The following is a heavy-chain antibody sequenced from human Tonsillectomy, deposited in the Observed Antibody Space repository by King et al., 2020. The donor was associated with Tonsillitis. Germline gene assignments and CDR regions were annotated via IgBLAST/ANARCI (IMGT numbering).Heavy chain of an antibody. V-gene: IGHV3-30*04. D-gene: IGHD6-19*01. CDR3: VTESNTGWGNYAEYFQH. J-gene: IGHJ1*01. CDR2: ISYDGTNE. CDR1: GFTFSTYG. Sequence: VQLVESGGGVVQPGRSLRLSCAASGFTFSTYGLHWVRQAPGKGLEWVAVISYDGTNEYYADSVRGRFTISRDNSKKTLYLQMSGLRPEDTAVYYCVTESNTGWGNYAEYFQHWGQGTLVTVSS.